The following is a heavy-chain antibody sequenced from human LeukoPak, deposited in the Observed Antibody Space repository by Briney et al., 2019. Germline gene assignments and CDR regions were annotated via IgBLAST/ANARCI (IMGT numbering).Heavy chain of an antibody. J-gene: IGHJ4*02. CDR1: GGSISSGGYY. D-gene: IGHD4-23*01. Sequence: SETLSLTCTVSGGSISSGGYYWSWIRQHPGKGLEWIGYVYYGGSTYYNPSLRSRVTISVDTSKNQFSLKLSSVTAADTAVYYGARGDYRGNFDYWGQGTLVTVSS. V-gene: IGHV4-31*03. CDR2: VYYGGST. CDR3: ARGDYRGNFDY.